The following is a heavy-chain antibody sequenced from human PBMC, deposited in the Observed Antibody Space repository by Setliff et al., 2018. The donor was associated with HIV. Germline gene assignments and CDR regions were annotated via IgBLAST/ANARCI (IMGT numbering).Heavy chain of an antibody. Sequence: SETLSLTCAVYGASFSGYYWSWIRQPPGKGLEWIGEINHSGNTSYNPSLKSRVTMSVDTSKNQFSLKLSSVTAADTAVYYCAREERREAFDIWGQGTMVTVSS. CDR2: INHSGNT. J-gene: IGHJ3*02. CDR1: GASFSGYY. V-gene: IGHV4-34*01. CDR3: AREERREAFDI. D-gene: IGHD1-1*01.